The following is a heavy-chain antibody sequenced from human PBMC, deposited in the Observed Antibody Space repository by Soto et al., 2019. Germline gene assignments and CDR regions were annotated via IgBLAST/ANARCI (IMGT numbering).Heavy chain of an antibody. V-gene: IGHV3-23*01. J-gene: IGHJ4*02. Sequence: PGGSLRLSCACSVFTPTTTPLSWVRQPPGKGLEWVTTTSGTASRTYYVDSVKGRFFISRDNSKNTVTLQMNNLTLDDTAVYYCATYFRYFDNWGQGTRVTVSS. CDR1: VFTPTTTP. CDR2: TSGTASRT. D-gene: IGHD3-9*01. CDR3: ATYFRYFDN.